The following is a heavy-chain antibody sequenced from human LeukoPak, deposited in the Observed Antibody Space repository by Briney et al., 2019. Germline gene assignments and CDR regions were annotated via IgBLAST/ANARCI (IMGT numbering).Heavy chain of an antibody. D-gene: IGHD2-2*01. J-gene: IGHJ4*02. CDR3: ARGPPTSSSTSCHFDY. V-gene: IGHV1-46*01. CDR2: INPSGGST. CDR1: GYTFTSYY. Sequence: GASVKVSCKASGYTFTSYYMHWVRQAPGQGLEWMGIINPSGGSTSYAQKFQGRVTMTRDTSTSTVYMELSSLRSEDTAVYYCARGPPTSSSTSCHFDYWGQGTLVTVSS.